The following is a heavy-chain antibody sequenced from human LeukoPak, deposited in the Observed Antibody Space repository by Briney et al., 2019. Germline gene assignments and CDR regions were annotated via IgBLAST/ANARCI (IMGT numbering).Heavy chain of an antibody. CDR1: GYTFTSYY. CDR2: INPSGGST. Sequence: ASVNVSFKASGYTFTSYYMHWVRQAPGQGLEWMGIINPSGGSTSYAQKFQGRVTMTRDTPTSTVYMELSSLRSEDTAVYYCARDRERYRGLRSYSDYWGQGTLVTVSS. D-gene: IGHD3-16*02. J-gene: IGHJ4*02. CDR3: ARDRERYRGLRSYSDY. V-gene: IGHV1-46*01.